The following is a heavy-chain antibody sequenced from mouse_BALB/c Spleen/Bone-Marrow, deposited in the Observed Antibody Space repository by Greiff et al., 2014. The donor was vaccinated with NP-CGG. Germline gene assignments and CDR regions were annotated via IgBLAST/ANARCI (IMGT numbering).Heavy chain of an antibody. Sequence: VQLKESGAELLKPGASVKISCTASGFNFKSTFMHWGKQRPGQGLEWIGKIYPADGDIKYDPKFPGKATLTTDTSSNTAYLQLSSLTSEDTAVYYCARWEYYAMNYWGQGTSVTVSS. D-gene: IGHD4-1*01. V-gene: IGHV14-3*02. J-gene: IGHJ4*01. CDR2: IYPADGDI. CDR1: GFNFKSTF. CDR3: ARWEYYAMNY.